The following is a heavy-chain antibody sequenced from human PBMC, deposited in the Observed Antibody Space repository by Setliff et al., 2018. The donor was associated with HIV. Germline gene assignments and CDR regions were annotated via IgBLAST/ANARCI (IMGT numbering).Heavy chain of an antibody. V-gene: IGHV4-4*02. CDR3: ARLRMETLMQHFDY. CDR2: IYYSGNT. J-gene: IGHJ4*02. D-gene: IGHD2-8*01. Sequence: SETLSLTCAVSGGSIGTANWWSWVRQPPGQGLEWIGEIYYSGNTNYNPSLKSRVTMSVDSSKNQFSLRLSSVTAADTAVYYCARLRMETLMQHFDYWGQGTLVTVSS. CDR1: GGSIGTANW.